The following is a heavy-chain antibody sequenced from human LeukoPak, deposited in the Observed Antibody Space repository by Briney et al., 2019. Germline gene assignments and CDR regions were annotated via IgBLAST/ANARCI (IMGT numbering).Heavy chain of an antibody. CDR2: IYYSGST. V-gene: IGHV4-39*01. J-gene: IGHJ4*02. Sequence: SGTLSLTCTVSGGSISSSSYYWGWIRQPPGKGLEWIGSIYYSGSTYYNPSLKRRATISVDTSKNQFSLKLSSVTAADTAMYDCARLSYILTGYYDYWGQGTLVTVSS. CDR1: GGSISSSSYY. D-gene: IGHD3-9*01. CDR3: ARLSYILTGYYDY.